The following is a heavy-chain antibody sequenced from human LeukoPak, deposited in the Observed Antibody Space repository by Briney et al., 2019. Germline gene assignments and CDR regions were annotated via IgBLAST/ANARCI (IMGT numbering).Heavy chain of an antibody. V-gene: IGHV3-23*01. Sequence: GSLRLSCAASGFIFSRYAMGWVRQPPGKGLKWVSTISGSGGTTYYADSVKGRFTISRDSSKNTLYLQVNSLRAEDTAVYYCAILTNYYDSGRYYSLPNFFDYWGQGTLVTVSS. D-gene: IGHD3-22*01. CDR3: AILTNYYDSGRYYSLPNFFDY. CDR1: GFIFSRYA. J-gene: IGHJ4*02. CDR2: ISGSGGTT.